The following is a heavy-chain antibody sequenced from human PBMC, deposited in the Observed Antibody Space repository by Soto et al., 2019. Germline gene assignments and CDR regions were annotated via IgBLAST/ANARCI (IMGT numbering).Heavy chain of an antibody. V-gene: IGHV4-30-4*01. D-gene: IGHD2-2*02. Sequence: SEPLSLTCTVSGGSISSGDYYWSWVRQPPGKGLEWIGYNYYSGSTYYNPSLQSRVTISLDTSKNQFSLKLSSVTAADTAVYYCARERVPARILNAYFDPWGQGNLVTVYS. CDR1: GGSISSGDYY. J-gene: IGHJ5*02. CDR2: NYYSGST. CDR3: ARERVPARILNAYFDP.